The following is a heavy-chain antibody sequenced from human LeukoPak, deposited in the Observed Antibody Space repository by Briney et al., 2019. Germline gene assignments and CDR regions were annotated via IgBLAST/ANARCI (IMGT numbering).Heavy chain of an antibody. CDR1: GGSFSGYY. J-gene: IGHJ6*02. V-gene: IGHV4-34*01. CDR3: ARGDSYYYGMDV. Sequence: SETLSLTCAVYGGSFSGYYWSWIRQPPGKGLEWIGEINHSGSTNYNPSLKSRVTISVDTSKNQFSLKLSSVTAADTAVYYCARGDSYYYGMDVWGQGTRSPSP. D-gene: IGHD3-22*01. CDR2: INHSGST.